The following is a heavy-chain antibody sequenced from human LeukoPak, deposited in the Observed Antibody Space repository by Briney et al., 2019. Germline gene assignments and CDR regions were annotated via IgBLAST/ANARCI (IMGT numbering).Heavy chain of an antibody. D-gene: IGHD1-26*01. V-gene: IGHV1-2*02. Sequence: GASVTVSCKASGYTFTVYYMHWVRQAPGQGLEWVGWINPNSGGTNYAQKFQGRVTMTRDTSISTAYMELSRLRSDDTAVYYCARDRGSLYSLYYFDYWGQGTLVTVSS. CDR1: GYTFTVYY. CDR3: ARDRGSLYSLYYFDY. J-gene: IGHJ4*02. CDR2: INPNSGGT.